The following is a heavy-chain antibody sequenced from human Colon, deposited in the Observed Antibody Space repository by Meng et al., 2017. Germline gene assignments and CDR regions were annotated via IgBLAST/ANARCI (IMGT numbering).Heavy chain of an antibody. CDR3: ARDSGYDKNWFDP. CDR1: GGSVISNSYY. J-gene: IGHJ5*02. V-gene: IGHV4-61*01. D-gene: IGHD5-12*01. Sequence: VQRRVSGPGLVRPSEPLALTCTVSGGSVISNSYYWSWIRQPPGKGLEWIGFIYYSGSTNYNPSLKSRVTISVDTSKNQFSLKVSSVTAADTAVYYCARDSGYDKNWFDPWGQGTLVTVSS. CDR2: IYYSGST.